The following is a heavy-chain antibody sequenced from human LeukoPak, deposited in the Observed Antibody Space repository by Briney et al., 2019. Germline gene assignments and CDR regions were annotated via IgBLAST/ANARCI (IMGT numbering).Heavy chain of an antibody. CDR3: ARCQEGDYLDY. D-gene: IGHD5/OR15-5a*01. Sequence: TGGSLRLSCAASGFTFSSYEMNWVRQAPGKGLEWVSVIYSGGSTYYADSVKGRFTISRDNSKNTLYLQMNSLRAEDTAVYYCARCQEGDYLDYWGQGTLVTVSS. V-gene: IGHV3-66*01. CDR2: IYSGGST. CDR1: GFTFSSYE. J-gene: IGHJ4*02.